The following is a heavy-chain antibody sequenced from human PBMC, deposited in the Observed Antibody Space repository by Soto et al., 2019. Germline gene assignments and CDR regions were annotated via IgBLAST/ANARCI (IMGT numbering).Heavy chain of an antibody. CDR3: ARGRYGDY. V-gene: IGHV1-18*01. J-gene: IGHJ4*02. CDR2: ISAHNGNT. D-gene: IGHD1-1*01. CDR1: GYDFTTYG. Sequence: QVHLVQSGAEVKNPGASVKVSCKGSGYDFTTYGITWVRQAPGQGLEWMAWISAHNGNTNYAPNLQGRVTVTRDTSTSTAYIEPRSLRSDDTAVYYCARGRYGDYWGQGALVTVSS.